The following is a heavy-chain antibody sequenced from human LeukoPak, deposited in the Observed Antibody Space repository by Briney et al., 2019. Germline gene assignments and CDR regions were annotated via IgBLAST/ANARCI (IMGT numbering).Heavy chain of an antibody. CDR1: GFTVSSNY. J-gene: IGHJ2*01. CDR3: ARVGSSWPNWYFDL. CDR2: IYSGGTT. Sequence: GGSLRLSCAASGFTVSSNYMSWVRQAPGKGLEWVSVIYSGGTTYYADSVKGRFTISRDNSKNTLYLQMDSLRAEDTAVYYCARVGSSWPNWYFDLWGRGTLVTVSS. D-gene: IGHD6-13*01. V-gene: IGHV3-53*01.